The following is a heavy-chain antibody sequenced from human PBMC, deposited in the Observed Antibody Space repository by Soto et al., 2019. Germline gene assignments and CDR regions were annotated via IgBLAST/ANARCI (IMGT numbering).Heavy chain of an antibody. CDR2: IYPGDSDT. CDR3: ARRGEVYYYGMDV. D-gene: IGHD2-21*01. J-gene: IGHJ6*02. CDR1: GYSFTSYW. V-gene: IGHV5-51*01. Sequence: GESRKISCKGSGYSFTSYWIGWVRQMPGKGLEWMGIIYPGDSDTRYSPSFQGQVTISADKSISTAYLQWSSLKASDTAMYYCARRGEVYYYGMDVWGQGTTVTVSS.